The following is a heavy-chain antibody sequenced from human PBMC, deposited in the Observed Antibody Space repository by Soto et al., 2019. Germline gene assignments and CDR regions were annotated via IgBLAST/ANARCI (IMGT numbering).Heavy chain of an antibody. CDR1: GGSISSYY. V-gene: IGHV4-59*03. D-gene: IGHD3-10*01. CDR2: IYYSGRT. Sequence: QVQLQESGPGLVKPSETLSLTCTVSGGSISSYYWSWIRQPPGKGLEWIGYIYYSGRTNYNPSLKRQVTISVETSKHPLSLKPSSVSATDTALYYCAGGPTWYYYAAGGQGTLVTVSS. CDR3: AGGPTWYYYAA. J-gene: IGHJ4*02.